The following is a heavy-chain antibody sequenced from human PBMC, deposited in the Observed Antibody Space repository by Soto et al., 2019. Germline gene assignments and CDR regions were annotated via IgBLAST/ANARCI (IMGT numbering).Heavy chain of an antibody. CDR3: ARGPYYDFWSGYAPYYYYYGMDV. V-gene: IGHV4-59*01. J-gene: IGHJ6*02. D-gene: IGHD3-3*01. CDR2: IYYSGST. CDR1: GGSISSYY. Sequence: SETLSLTCTVSGGSISSYYWSWIRQPPGKGLEWIGYIYYSGSTNYNPSLKSRVTISVDTSRNQFSLKLSSVTAADTAVYYCARGPYYDFWSGYAPYYYYYGMDVWGQGTTVTV.